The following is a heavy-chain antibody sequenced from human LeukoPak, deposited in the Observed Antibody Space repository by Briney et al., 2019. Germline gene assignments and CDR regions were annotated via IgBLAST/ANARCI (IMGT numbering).Heavy chain of an antibody. V-gene: IGHV4-4*07. Sequence: PSETLSLTCTVSGGSISSYYWSWIRQPAGKGLEWIGRIYTSGSTNYNPSLKSRVTMSVDTSKNQFSLKLSSVTAADTAVYYCARLLYDSSGYYYKIGWFDPWGQGPWSPSPQ. J-gene: IGHJ5*02. CDR3: ARLLYDSSGYYYKIGWFDP. CDR1: GGSISSYY. D-gene: IGHD3-22*01. CDR2: IYTSGST.